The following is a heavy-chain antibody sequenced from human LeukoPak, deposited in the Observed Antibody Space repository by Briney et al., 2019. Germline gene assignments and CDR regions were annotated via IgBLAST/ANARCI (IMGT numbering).Heavy chain of an antibody. CDR2: ISADGSFT. CDR1: GFTFSNYA. J-gene: IGHJ4*02. CDR3: AKAGYNSGWYFDY. D-gene: IGHD6-19*01. V-gene: IGHV3-23*01. Sequence: TGGSLRLSCAASGFTFSNYAMTWVRQAPGKGLEWVSDISADGSFTYYADSVKGRFTISRDNSKNTLYLQMTSLRAEDTALYYCAKAGYNSGWYFDYWGQGTLVTVSS.